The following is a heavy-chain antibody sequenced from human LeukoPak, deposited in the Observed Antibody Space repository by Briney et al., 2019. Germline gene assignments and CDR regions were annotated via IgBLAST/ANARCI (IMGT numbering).Heavy chain of an antibody. V-gene: IGHV3-33*06. Sequence: GGSLRLSCAASGFIFSNYGMHWVRQVPGKGLEWVGIIWNDGSREDYGDSVKGRFTISRDNSKNTLYLQMNTLRVEDTALYYCAKGGIEVGHPAGLYFFDSWGRGTLVTVSS. CDR2: IWNDGSRE. D-gene: IGHD6-19*01. CDR1: GFIFSNYG. J-gene: IGHJ4*02. CDR3: AKGGIEVGHPAGLYFFDS.